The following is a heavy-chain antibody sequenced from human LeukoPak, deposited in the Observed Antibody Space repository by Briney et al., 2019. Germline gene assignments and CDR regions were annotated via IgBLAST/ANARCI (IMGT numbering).Heavy chain of an antibody. CDR1: GFTVSSNY. V-gene: IGHV3-66*01. CDR2: IYSGGST. J-gene: IGHJ3*02. Sequence: GGSLRLSCAASGFTVSSNYMSWVRQAPGKGLERVSVIYSGGSTYYADSVKGRFTISRDNSKNTLYLQMNSLRAEDTAVYYCARSLLVQAFDIWGQGTMVTVSS. CDR3: ARSLLVQAFDI. D-gene: IGHD3-10*01.